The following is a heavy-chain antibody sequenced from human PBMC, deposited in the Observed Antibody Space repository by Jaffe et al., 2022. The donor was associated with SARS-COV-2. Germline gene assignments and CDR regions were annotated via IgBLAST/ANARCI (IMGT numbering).Heavy chain of an antibody. CDR3: ARRRGNRSGSYEIDY. CDR2: IYNSGRT. CDR1: GASVSSSSYY. D-gene: IGHD3-10*01. Sequence: QLQLQESGPGLVKPSETLSLTCTVSGASVSSSSYYWEWVRQPPGKGLEWIGSIYNSGRTWYNPSLKSQVTISADTSKNQFSLKLTSVTAADTAVYYCARRRGNRSGSYEIDYWGPGTLVTVSS. J-gene: IGHJ4*02. V-gene: IGHV4-39*01.